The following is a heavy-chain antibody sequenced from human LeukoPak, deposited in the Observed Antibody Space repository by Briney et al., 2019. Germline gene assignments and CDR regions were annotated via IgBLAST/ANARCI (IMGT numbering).Heavy chain of an antibody. V-gene: IGHV3-7*01. Sequence: GGSLRLSCAASGFTFSSYWMSWVRQAPGKGLEWVANIKQDGSEKYYVDSVKGRFTNSRDSVENSMFLQMNSLRAEDTAVYYCVRDGRSGWHFDYWGRGALVTVSS. D-gene: IGHD6-19*01. CDR3: VRDGRSGWHFDY. CDR2: IKQDGSEK. CDR1: GFTFSSYW. J-gene: IGHJ4*02.